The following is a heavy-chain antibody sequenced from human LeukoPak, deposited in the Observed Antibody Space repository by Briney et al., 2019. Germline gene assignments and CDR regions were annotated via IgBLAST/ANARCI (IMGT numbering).Heavy chain of an antibody. D-gene: IGHD4-17*01. V-gene: IGHV3-48*01. Sequence: GGSLRLSCAASGLTFSSGWLTWVRQAPGKGLEWVSLISGTGGAIYYADSVKGRFTISRDNVKNSLYLQMNSLRAEDTAVYSCARSSYGALDSWGQGTLVTVSS. CDR1: GLTFSSGW. J-gene: IGHJ4*02. CDR2: ISGTGGAI. CDR3: ARSSYGALDS.